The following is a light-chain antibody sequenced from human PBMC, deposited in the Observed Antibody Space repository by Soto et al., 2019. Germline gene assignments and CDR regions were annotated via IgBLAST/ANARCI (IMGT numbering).Light chain of an antibody. CDR1: QGFSNY. V-gene: IGKV1-9*01. CDR3: QQLTSYPRST. J-gene: IGKJ5*01. CDR2: AAS. Sequence: DIQMTQSPSSLSVSVGDRVTITCRASQGFSNYLAWYQQRPGKAPKLLIYAASTLQTGVPSRFSGSGSGTEFSLTISSLQPEDFATYHCQQLTSYPRSTFGQGTRLEI.